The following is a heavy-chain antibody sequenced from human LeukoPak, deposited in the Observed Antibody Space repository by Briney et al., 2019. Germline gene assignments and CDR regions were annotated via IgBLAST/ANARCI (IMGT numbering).Heavy chain of an antibody. CDR3: AKANYSGSYYFDS. V-gene: IGHV3-23*01. CDR2: FSASGGTT. Sequence: PGGSLRLSSAASGFTFSGSAMNWVPQAPGQGLEWVSSFSASGGTTYYADSVKGRFTTSRDNSKNTLSVRMNSLRAEDTAVYYCAKANYSGSYYFDSWGQGTLVTVSS. J-gene: IGHJ4*02. D-gene: IGHD1-26*01. CDR1: GFTFSGSA.